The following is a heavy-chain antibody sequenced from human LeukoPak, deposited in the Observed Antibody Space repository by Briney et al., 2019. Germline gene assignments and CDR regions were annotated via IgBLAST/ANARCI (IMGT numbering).Heavy chain of an antibody. V-gene: IGHV4-39*01. D-gene: IGHD6-6*01. Sequence: SETLSLTCTVSGGSISSSSYYWGWIRQPPGKGLEWIGSIYYSGSTYYNPSLKSRVTISVDTSKNQFSLKLSSVTAAATAVYYCASYPTSIAALTDYWGQGTLVTVSS. J-gene: IGHJ4*02. CDR1: GGSISSSSYY. CDR3: ASYPTSIAALTDY. CDR2: IYYSGST.